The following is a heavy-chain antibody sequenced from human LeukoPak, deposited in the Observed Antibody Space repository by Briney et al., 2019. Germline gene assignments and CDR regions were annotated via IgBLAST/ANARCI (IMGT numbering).Heavy chain of an antibody. D-gene: IGHD5-24*01. Sequence: TGVSLRLFCASSGFTFSNYWMHWVRQAPGKGLVWVSRIHRDGSSTTYADSVKRRFTVSRDNAKNTLYLHMNTLIADDTPVYYCVRDAWMASTPLDYWGHKTLVIVSS. CDR2: IHRDGSST. J-gene: IGHJ4*01. V-gene: IGHV3-74*03. CDR3: VRDAWMASTPLDY. CDR1: GFTFSNYW.